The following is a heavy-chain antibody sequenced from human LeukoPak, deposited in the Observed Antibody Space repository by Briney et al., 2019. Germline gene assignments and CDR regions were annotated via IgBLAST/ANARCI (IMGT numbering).Heavy chain of an antibody. CDR3: ATALSAKRIFGVVPYDY. CDR1: GYTLTELS. Sequence: ASVKVSCKVSGYTLTELSMHWVRQAPGKGLEWMGRVDPEDGETIYAEKFQGRVTITADTSTDTAYMELSSLRSEDTAVYYCATALSAKRIFGVVPYDYWGQGTLVTVSS. CDR2: VDPEDGET. D-gene: IGHD3-3*01. J-gene: IGHJ4*02. V-gene: IGHV1-24*01.